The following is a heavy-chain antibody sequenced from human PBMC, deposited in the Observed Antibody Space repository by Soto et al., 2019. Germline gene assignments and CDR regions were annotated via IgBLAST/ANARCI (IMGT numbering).Heavy chain of an antibody. CDR2: IYYSGST. D-gene: IGHD2-2*01. CDR3: ARGRLHCSSTSCYEDYYYYGMDV. J-gene: IGHJ6*02. Sequence: QVQLQESGPGLVKPSETLSLTCTVSGGSISSYYWSWIRQPPGKGLEWIGYIYYSGSTNYNPSLKSRVTISVDTSKNHFSLKLSSVTAADTAVYYCARGRLHCSSTSCYEDYYYYGMDVWGQGTTVTVSS. V-gene: IGHV4-59*01. CDR1: GGSISSYY.